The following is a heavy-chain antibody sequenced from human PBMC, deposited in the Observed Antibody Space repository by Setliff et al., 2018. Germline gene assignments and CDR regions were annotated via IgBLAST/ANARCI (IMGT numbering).Heavy chain of an antibody. CDR3: ARSLVGATYPVYFDY. Sequence: GESLKISCKGSGYSFSNFWIGWVRQMPGKGLEWMGIIYPGDSHTRYSPSFQGQVTMSADKSINTAYLQWSNLKASDTAIYYCARSLVGATYPVYFDYWGQGALFTVSS. J-gene: IGHJ4*02. CDR2: IYPGDSHT. D-gene: IGHD1-26*01. CDR1: GYSFSNFW. V-gene: IGHV5-51*01.